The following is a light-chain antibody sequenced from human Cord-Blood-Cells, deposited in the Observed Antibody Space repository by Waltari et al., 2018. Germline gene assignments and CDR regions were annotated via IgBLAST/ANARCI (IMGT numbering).Light chain of an antibody. Sequence: DIVMTQTPLSLSVTPGQPASISCKSSQSLLHSDGKTYLYWYLQKPGQSPQLLIYEVSNRFYGVPDRFSGSGSGTDFTLKISRVEAEDVGVYYCMQSIQLPHTFGQGTKLEIK. CDR1: QSLLHSDGKTY. V-gene: IGKV2D-29*02. CDR3: MQSIQLPHT. J-gene: IGKJ2*01. CDR2: EVS.